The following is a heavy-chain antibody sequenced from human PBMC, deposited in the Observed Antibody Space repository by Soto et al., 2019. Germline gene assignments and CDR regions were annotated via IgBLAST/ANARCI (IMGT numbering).Heavy chain of an antibody. CDR3: ARDTDGLHY. Sequence: GGSLRLSCAASGLIFSNYKMHWVRQAPGKGLVWVSRISTDGSITDYADSVKGRFTVSRDNAKNTLYLQMNSLRAEDTAAYYCARDTDGLHYWGQGTLVTVSS. CDR2: ISTDGSIT. J-gene: IGHJ4*02. CDR1: GLIFSNYK. V-gene: IGHV3-74*01.